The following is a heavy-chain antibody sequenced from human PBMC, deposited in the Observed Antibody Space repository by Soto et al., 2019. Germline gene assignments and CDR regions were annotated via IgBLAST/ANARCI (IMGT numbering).Heavy chain of an antibody. J-gene: IGHJ5*02. CDR3: AKDRGYCSGGSCYSGENWFDP. Sequence: AGGSLRLSCAASGFTFSSYAMSWVRQAPGKGLEWVSAISGSGGSTYYADSVKGRFTISRDNSKNTLYLQMNSLRAEDTAVYYCAKDRGYCSGGSCYSGENWFDPWGQGTLVTVSS. CDR2: ISGSGGST. CDR1: GFTFSSYA. D-gene: IGHD2-15*01. V-gene: IGHV3-23*01.